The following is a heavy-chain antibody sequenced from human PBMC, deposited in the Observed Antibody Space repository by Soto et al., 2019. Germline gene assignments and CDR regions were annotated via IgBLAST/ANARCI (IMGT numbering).Heavy chain of an antibody. CDR3: ARVNSSGWYRSFDY. Sequence: VKVSCKASGGTFSSYAISWVRQAPGQGLEWMGGIIPIFGTANYAQKFQGRVTITADESTSTAYMELSSLRSEDTAVYYCARVNSSGWYRSFDYWGQGTLVTVSS. V-gene: IGHV1-69*13. D-gene: IGHD6-19*01. CDR1: GGTFSSYA. J-gene: IGHJ4*02. CDR2: IIPIFGTA.